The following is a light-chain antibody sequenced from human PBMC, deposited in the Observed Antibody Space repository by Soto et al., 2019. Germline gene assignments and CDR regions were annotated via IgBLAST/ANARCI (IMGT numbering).Light chain of an antibody. CDR2: DVS. V-gene: IGLV2-14*01. Sequence: QPVLTQPASVSGSPGQSITISCTGTSSDVGGYNYVSWYQQHPGKAPKLMIYDVSNRPSGVSNRFSGSKSGNTASLTISGLQADDEADYYCSSYTSSSTLVFGGGTKLTVL. CDR3: SSYTSSSTLV. CDR1: SSDVGGYNY. J-gene: IGLJ2*01.